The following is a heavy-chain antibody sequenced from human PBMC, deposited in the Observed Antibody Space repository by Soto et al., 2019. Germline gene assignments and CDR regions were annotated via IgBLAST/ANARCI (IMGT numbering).Heavy chain of an antibody. Sequence: GGSLRLSCEASGFTFSDYWIHWVRQAPGRGLVWVSRVQGNGIGTNYAGSVEGRFTISRDNAKNTVYLQMNGLRSDDTALYYCALPYAGDPAGFDYWGQGTLVTVSS. CDR2: VQGNGIGT. D-gene: IGHD2-21*02. V-gene: IGHV3-74*01. CDR1: GFTFSDYW. J-gene: IGHJ4*02. CDR3: ALPYAGDPAGFDY.